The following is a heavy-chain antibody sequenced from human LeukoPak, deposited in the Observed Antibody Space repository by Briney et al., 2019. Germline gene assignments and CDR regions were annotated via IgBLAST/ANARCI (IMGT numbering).Heavy chain of an antibody. CDR2: IYYSGST. V-gene: IGHV4-39*07. J-gene: IGHJ4*02. Sequence: KPSETLSLTCTVSGGSISSSSYYWGWIRQPPGKGLEWIGSIYYSGSTNYNPSLKSRVTISVDTSKNQFSLKLSSVTAADTAVYYCARVRYYYGSGSPPGFDYWGQGTLVTVSS. D-gene: IGHD3-10*01. CDR1: GGSISSSSYY. CDR3: ARVRYYYGSGSPPGFDY.